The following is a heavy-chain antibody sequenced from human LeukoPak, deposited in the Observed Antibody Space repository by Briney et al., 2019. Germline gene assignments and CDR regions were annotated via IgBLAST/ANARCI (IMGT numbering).Heavy chain of an antibody. CDR2: IDPSDSYT. CDR3: ARTRTTVTLDAFDI. D-gene: IGHD4-17*01. Sequence: GESLKISCKGSGYSFTSYWITWVRQIPGKGLEWMGRIDPSDSYTSYSPSFQGHVTISADKSISTAYLQWSSLKASDTAMYYCARTRTTVTLDAFDIWGQGTMVTVSS. V-gene: IGHV5-10-1*01. CDR1: GYSFTSYW. J-gene: IGHJ3*02.